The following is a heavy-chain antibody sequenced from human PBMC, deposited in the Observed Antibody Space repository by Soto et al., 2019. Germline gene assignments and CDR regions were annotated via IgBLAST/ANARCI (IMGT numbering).Heavy chain of an antibody. CDR2: TTSSGNGT. CDR3: AKRFFGSGSPPGALDV. V-gene: IGHV3-23*05. J-gene: IGHJ3*01. D-gene: IGHD3-10*01. CDR1: GFTFSNYA. Sequence: GGSLRLSCAASGFTFSNYAMSWVRQAPGKGPEWVSFTTSSGNGTYYADSVKGRFTISRDNSKNTLYVQMNNLRAEDTAIYYCAKRFFGSGSPPGALDVWGQGTMVTVSS.